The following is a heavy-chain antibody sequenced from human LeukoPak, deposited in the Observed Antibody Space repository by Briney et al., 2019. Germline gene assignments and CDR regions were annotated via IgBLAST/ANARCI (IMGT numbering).Heavy chain of an antibody. Sequence: ASVKVSCKASGYTFTGYYMHWVRQAPGQGLEWMGWINPNSGGTNYAQKFQGRVTMTRDTSISTAYMELSRLRSDDTAVYYCARTYYDFWSGQTTSHTIDYWGQGTLVTVSS. V-gene: IGHV1-2*02. J-gene: IGHJ4*02. CDR1: GYTFTGYY. D-gene: IGHD3-3*01. CDR2: INPNSGGT. CDR3: ARTYYDFWSGQTTSHTIDY.